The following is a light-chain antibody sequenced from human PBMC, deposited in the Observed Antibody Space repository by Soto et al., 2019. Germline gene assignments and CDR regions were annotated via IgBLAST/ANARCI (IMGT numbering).Light chain of an antibody. J-gene: IGKJ4*01. CDR1: QSVSSN. V-gene: IGKV3-15*01. CDR2: GAS. CDR3: QQYNNWPPLT. Sequence: EIVMTQSPATLSVSPGERATLSCRASQSVSSNLAWYQQKPGQAPRLLIYGASTRGTGIPARFSGSGSGTDFTLTISSLQSEDFAVYYCQQYNNWPPLTFGGGTQVEIK.